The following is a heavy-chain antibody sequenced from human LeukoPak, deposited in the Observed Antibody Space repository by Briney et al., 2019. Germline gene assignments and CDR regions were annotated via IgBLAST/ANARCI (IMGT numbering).Heavy chain of an antibody. D-gene: IGHD6-13*01. CDR1: GFTFSSYA. CDR3: AKSGTSLNYYYYYMDV. V-gene: IGHV3-23*01. CDR2: ISGSGGST. J-gene: IGHJ6*03. Sequence: GGSLRLSCAASGFTFSSYAMSWVRQDPGKGLEWVSAISGSGGSTYYADSVKGRFTISRDNSKNTLYLQMNSLRAEDTAVYYCAKSGTSLNYYYYYMDVWGKGTTVTVSS.